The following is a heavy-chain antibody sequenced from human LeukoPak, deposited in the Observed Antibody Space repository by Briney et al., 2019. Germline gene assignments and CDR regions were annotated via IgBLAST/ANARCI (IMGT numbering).Heavy chain of an antibody. J-gene: IGHJ4*02. Sequence: GGSLRLSCAASVFPFSNYAMSWVRHAPGEGLEWVSSFSGSGGNIYYAESVKGRFTLSRDNSKNTLYLQMTNLRAEDTALYYCAKHGYCSGISCFFDFWGQGTLVTVSS. CDR3: AKHGYCSGISCFFDF. V-gene: IGHV3-23*01. CDR2: FSGSGGNI. D-gene: IGHD2-2*03. CDR1: VFPFSNYA.